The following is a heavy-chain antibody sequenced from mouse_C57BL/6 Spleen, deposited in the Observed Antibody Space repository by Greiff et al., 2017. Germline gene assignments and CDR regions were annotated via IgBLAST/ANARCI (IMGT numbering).Heavy chain of an antibody. CDR3: ARLDDDGEGYAMDY. CDR2: ISSGSSTI. Sequence: DVKLVESGGGLVKPGGSLKLSCAASGFTFSDYGMHWVRQAPEKGLEWVAYISSGSSTIYYADTVKGRFTISRDNAKNTLFLQVTSLRSEDTAMYYCARLDDDGEGYAMDYWGQGTSVTVSS. J-gene: IGHJ4*01. CDR1: GFTFSDYG. D-gene: IGHD2-4*01. V-gene: IGHV5-17*01.